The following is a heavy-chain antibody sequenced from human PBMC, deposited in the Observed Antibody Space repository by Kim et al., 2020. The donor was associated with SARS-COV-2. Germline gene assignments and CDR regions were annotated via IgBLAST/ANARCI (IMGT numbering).Heavy chain of an antibody. CDR2: INPNSGGT. CDR1: GYTFTGYY. Sequence: ASVKVSCKASGYTFTGYYMHWVRQAPGQGLEWMGWINPNSGGTNYAQKFQGRVTMTRDTSISTAYMELSRLRSDDTAVYYCARDLLADSSSSDAFDIWGQGTMVTVSS. D-gene: IGHD6-6*01. CDR3: ARDLLADSSSSDAFDI. V-gene: IGHV1-2*02. J-gene: IGHJ3*02.